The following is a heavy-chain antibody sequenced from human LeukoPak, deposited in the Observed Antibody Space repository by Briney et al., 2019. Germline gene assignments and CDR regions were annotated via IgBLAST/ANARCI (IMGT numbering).Heavy chain of an antibody. V-gene: IGHV4-39*01. J-gene: IGHJ4*02. CDR2: IHYSGST. Sequence: SETLSLTCTVSGDSISSNSYYWGWIRQPPGKGLEWIGNIHYSGSTYYNPSLKSRVTISVDTSKNQFSLKLSSVTAADTAVYYCARLGYSKNEDYWGQGTLVTVSS. D-gene: IGHD4-11*01. CDR1: GDSISSNSYY. CDR3: ARLGYSKNEDY.